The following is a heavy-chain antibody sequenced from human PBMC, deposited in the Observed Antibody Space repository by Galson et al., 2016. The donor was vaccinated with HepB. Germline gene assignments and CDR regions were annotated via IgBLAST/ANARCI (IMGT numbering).Heavy chain of an antibody. D-gene: IGHD6-19*01. J-gene: IGHJ4*02. CDR1: GYTFSNNA. V-gene: IGHV1-18*01. CDR3: ARAQWLVFGRFDF. Sequence: SVKVSCKASGYTFSNNAIHWVRHAPGQRLEWMGWISVYNGIAKYAQKFQGRAAMTTDTSTSTAYMELRSLRSDDTAVYYCARAQWLVFGRFDFWGQGTLVTVSS. CDR2: ISVYNGIA.